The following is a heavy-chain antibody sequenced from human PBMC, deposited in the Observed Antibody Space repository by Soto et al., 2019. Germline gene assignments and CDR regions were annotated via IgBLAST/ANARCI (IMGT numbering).Heavy chain of an antibody. CDR3: ANFWSGYYTAPTFDY. D-gene: IGHD3-3*01. Sequence: LETLSLTCTVSGGSISSSSYYWGWIRQPPGKGLEWIGSIYYSGSTYYNPSLKSRVTISVDTSKNQFSLKLSSVTAADTAVYYCANFWSGYYTAPTFDYWGQGTLVTVPQ. J-gene: IGHJ4*02. CDR2: IYYSGST. CDR1: GGSISSSSYY. V-gene: IGHV4-39*01.